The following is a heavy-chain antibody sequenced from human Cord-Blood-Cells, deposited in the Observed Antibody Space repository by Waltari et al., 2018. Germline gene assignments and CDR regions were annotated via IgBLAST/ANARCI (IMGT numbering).Heavy chain of an antibody. CDR3: ARKTIGELAFDI. V-gene: IGHV4-34*01. CDR1: GGSFSGYY. J-gene: IGHJ3*02. D-gene: IGHD3-10*01. CDR2: INHSGST. Sequence: QVQLQQWGAGLLKPSETLSLTCAVYGGSFSGYYWSWTRQPPGKGLEWIGEINHSGSTNYNPSLKSRVTISVDTSKNQFSLKLSSVTAADTAVYYCARKTIGELAFDIWGQGTMVTVSS.